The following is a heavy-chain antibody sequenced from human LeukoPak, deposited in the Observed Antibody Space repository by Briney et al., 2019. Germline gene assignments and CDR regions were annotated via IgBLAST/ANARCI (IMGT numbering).Heavy chain of an antibody. J-gene: IGHJ4*02. D-gene: IGHD6-19*01. CDR1: GGSFSGYY. CDR3: ARAPGYSSGWYSQQSGYYFDY. CDR2: INHSGST. V-gene: IGHV4-34*01. Sequence: SETLSLTCAVYGGSFSGYYWSWIRQPPGKGLEWIGEINHSGSTNYNPSLKSRVTISVDTSKNQFSLKLSSVTAADTAVYYCARAPGYSSGWYSQQSGYYFDYWGQGTLVTVSS.